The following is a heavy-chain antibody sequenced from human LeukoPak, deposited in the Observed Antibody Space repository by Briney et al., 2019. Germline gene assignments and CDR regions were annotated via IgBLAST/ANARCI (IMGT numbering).Heavy chain of an antibody. D-gene: IGHD3-10*01. CDR3: ARVPFGVISYYYYMDV. V-gene: IGHV3-7*01. CDR2: IKQDGSEK. CDR1: GFTFSTYW. J-gene: IGHJ6*03. Sequence: GGSLRLSCAASGFTFSTYWMSWVRQAPGKGLEWVANIKQDGSEKYYADSVKGRLTISRDNAKNSLYPQMNSLRAEDTAVYYCARVPFGVISYYYYMDVWGKGTTVTISS.